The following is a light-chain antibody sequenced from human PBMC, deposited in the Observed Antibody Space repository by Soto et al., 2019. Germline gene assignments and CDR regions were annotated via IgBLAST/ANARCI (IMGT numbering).Light chain of an antibody. CDR1: QSVGPN. CDR2: WGS. Sequence: TQSPATLSVSLGEEVSLSCRASQSVGPNLAWYQHRPGQAPRLLIHWGSTRANGVPARFRGSGRGTDFTLTISNLQSEDLAVYYCQQYENWPPYSFGQGTRLEIK. J-gene: IGKJ2*03. V-gene: IGKV3-15*01. CDR3: QQYENWPPYS.